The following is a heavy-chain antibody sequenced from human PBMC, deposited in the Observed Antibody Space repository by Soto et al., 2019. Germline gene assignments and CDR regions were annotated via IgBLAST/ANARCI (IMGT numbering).Heavy chain of an antibody. Sequence: PSQTLSLTCAISGDSVSRNSAAWNWIRQSPSRGLEWLGRTYYRSKWYNDYAVSVKSRITINPDTSKNQFSLQLNSVTPEDTAVYYCARDRAVLGQQLANFDYWGQGTLVTAPQ. D-gene: IGHD6-13*01. V-gene: IGHV6-1*01. CDR1: GDSVSRNSAA. CDR3: ARDRAVLGQQLANFDY. CDR2: TYYRSKWYN. J-gene: IGHJ4*02.